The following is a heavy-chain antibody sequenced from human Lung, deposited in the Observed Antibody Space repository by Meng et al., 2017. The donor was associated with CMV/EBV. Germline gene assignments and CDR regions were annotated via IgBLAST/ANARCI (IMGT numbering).Heavy chain of an antibody. CDR1: GCPIADFY. D-gene: IGHD5-18*01. V-gene: IGHV4-59*01. J-gene: IGHJ4*02. CDR3: ARLHPEDTGYSYGYELGRYDH. CDR2: IYYSGST. Sequence: SETLSLTFTAPGCPIADFYWTWIRQPPGKGLEYIAYIYYSGSTNYNPSLRSRVTLSLDSSKNQFFLKLSSVSAADTAVYYCARLHPEDTGYSYGYELGRYDHWGRGVLVTVSS.